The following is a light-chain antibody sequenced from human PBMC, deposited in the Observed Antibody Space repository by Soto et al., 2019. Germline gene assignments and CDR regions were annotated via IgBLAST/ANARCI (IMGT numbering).Light chain of an antibody. CDR1: QSISNY. CDR3: QQSYSTPFT. V-gene: IGKV1-39*01. J-gene: IGKJ2*01. CDR2: GTS. Sequence: DIQLIQSPSSLSASVGDRITITCRASQSISNYLNWYQQKPKKAPKLLIYGTSTLQSGVPSRFSGSGSATDFALTISSLLPEDFATYYCQQSYSTPFTFGQGTKLEIK.